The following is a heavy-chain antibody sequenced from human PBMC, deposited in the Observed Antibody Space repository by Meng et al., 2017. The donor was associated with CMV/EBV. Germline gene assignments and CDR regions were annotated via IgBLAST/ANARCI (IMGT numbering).Heavy chain of an antibody. V-gene: IGHV1-69*01. Sequence: VTSGAEVKRAGSSVKASCKASGGSSSIYVISWVLQAPGQGLEWMGGIIPIFGTANYAQKFQGRVTITADESTSTAYMELSSLRSEDTAVYYRARQLRLGELSPFDYWGQGTLVTVSS. CDR2: IIPIFGTA. CDR3: ARQLRLGELSPFDY. J-gene: IGHJ4*02. D-gene: IGHD3-16*02. CDR1: GGSSSIYV.